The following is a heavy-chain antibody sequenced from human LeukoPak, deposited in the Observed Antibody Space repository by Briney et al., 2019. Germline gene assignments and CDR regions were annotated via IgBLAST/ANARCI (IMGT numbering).Heavy chain of an antibody. CDR3: ARVGSPPNSGYDS. Sequence: SETLSLTCTVSGGSISSYYWSWIRQPPGKGLEWIGYIYYSGSTNYNPSLKSRVTISVDTSKNQFSLKLSSVTAADTAVYYCARVGSPPNSGYDSWGQGTLVTVSS. CDR2: IYYSGST. J-gene: IGHJ5*02. D-gene: IGHD5-12*01. V-gene: IGHV4-59*01. CDR1: GGSISSYY.